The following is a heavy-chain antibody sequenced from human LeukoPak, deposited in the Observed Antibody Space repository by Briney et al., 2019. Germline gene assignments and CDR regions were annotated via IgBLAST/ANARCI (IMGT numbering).Heavy chain of an antibody. CDR2: IKEDGSVI. J-gene: IGHJ4*02. V-gene: IGHV3-7*01. CDR3: ATGRWFGEFAGSAFED. D-gene: IGHD3-10*01. CDR1: GVGFSNYW. Sequence: GGSRRLSCLGSGVGFSNYWMTWLRQAQGEGLEWVANIKEDGSVIYYADSVKGRFTISRDNAKNSVYLQMNSLRVEDTALYYCATGRWFGEFAGSAFEDWGQGTLVTVSS.